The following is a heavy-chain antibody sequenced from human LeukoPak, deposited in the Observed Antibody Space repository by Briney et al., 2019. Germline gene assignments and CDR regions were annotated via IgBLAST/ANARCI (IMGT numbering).Heavy chain of an antibody. Sequence: GASVKVSCKASGGTFRSYTISWVRQAPGQGLKWMGRIIPILGIANYAQKFQGRVTITADKSTSTAYMELSSLRSEDTAVYYCARARWFQGYYDSSGPFDYWGQGTLVTVSS. D-gene: IGHD3-22*01. J-gene: IGHJ4*02. CDR2: IIPILGIA. CDR1: GGTFRSYT. CDR3: ARARWFQGYYDSSGPFDY. V-gene: IGHV1-69*02.